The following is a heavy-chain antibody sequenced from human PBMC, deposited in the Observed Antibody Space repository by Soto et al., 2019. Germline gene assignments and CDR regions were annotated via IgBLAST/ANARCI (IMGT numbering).Heavy chain of an antibody. CDR1: GFTFSDYY. J-gene: IGHJ4*02. V-gene: IGHV3-11*06. D-gene: IGHD2-15*01. Sequence: GGSLRLSCAASGFTFSDYYMSWIRQAPGKGLEWVSYISSSSSYTNYADSVKGRFTISRDNAKNSLYLQMNSLRAEDTAVYYCARVALGYCSGGSCYLSSLPDYWGQGTLVTVSS. CDR3: ARVALGYCSGGSCYLSSLPDY. CDR2: ISSSSSYT.